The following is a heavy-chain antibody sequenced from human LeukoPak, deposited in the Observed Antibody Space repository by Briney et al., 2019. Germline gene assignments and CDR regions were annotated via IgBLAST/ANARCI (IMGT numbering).Heavy chain of an antibody. Sequence: PGGSLRLSCAGSGFNFSSYDMNWFRQAPGKGLEWVSAISGSGGSTYYADSVKGRFTISRDNSKNTLYLQMNSLRAEDTAVYYCAKDRYGDYGFDYWGQGTLVTVSS. J-gene: IGHJ4*02. CDR2: ISGSGGST. V-gene: IGHV3-23*01. D-gene: IGHD4-17*01. CDR1: GFNFSSYD. CDR3: AKDRYGDYGFDY.